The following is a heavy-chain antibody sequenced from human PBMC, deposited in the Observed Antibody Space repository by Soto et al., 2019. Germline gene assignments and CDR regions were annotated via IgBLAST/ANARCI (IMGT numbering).Heavy chain of an antibody. CDR1: GFTFSSYA. CDR3: AKGVQYYYDSSRYYYFDY. J-gene: IGHJ4*02. CDR2: ISGSGGST. V-gene: IGHV3-23*01. D-gene: IGHD3-22*01. Sequence: EVQLLESGGGLVQPGGSLRLSCAASGFTFSSYAMSWVRQAPGKGLEWVSAISGSGGSTYYADSVKGRFTISRDNSKNTLYLQMNSLRAEDTAVYYCAKGVQYYYDSSRYYYFDYWGQGTLVTVSS.